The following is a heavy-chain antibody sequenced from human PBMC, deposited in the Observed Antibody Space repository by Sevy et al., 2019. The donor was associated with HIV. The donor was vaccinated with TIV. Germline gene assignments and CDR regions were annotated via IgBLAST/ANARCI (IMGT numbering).Heavy chain of an antibody. Sequence: GESLKSSCKGSGYSFTNYWIGWVRQMPGKGLEWMGIIYPGESVTRHSPSFQGQVTISVDKSISTAYLQWSSLKASDTAMYYCARRVRDGYNVFDYWGQGTLVTVSS. CDR1: GYSFTNYW. J-gene: IGHJ4*02. V-gene: IGHV5-51*01. D-gene: IGHD5-12*01. CDR3: ARRVRDGYNVFDY. CDR2: IYPGESVT.